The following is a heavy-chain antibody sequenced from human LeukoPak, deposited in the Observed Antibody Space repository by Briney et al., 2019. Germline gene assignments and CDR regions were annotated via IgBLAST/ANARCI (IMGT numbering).Heavy chain of an antibody. CDR1: GLTFSRYG. CDR3: AKEGYSRGYYSYYYMDV. J-gene: IGHJ6*03. D-gene: IGHD6-13*01. V-gene: IGHV3-30*04. CDR2: ISYDGSNK. Sequence: GETLRLSCAASGLTFSRYGMHWVRQAPGKGLEWVTAISYDGSNKYYADSVKGRFTISRDNSKNTLYVQMNSLRAEDTAVYYCAKEGYSRGYYSYYYMDVWGKGTTVTVSS.